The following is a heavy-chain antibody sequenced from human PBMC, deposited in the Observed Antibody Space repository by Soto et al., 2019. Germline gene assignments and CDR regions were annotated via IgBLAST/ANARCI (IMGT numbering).Heavy chain of an antibody. D-gene: IGHD3-3*01. J-gene: IGHJ4*02. CDR3: AKEYYDFWSGYYFDY. Sequence: GGSLRLSCAASGFTFSSYGMHWVRQAPGKGLEWVAVISYDGSNKYYADSVKGRFTISRDNSKNTLYLQMNSLRAEDTAVYYCAKEYYDFWSGYYFDYWGQGTLVTVSS. V-gene: IGHV3-30*18. CDR1: GFTFSSYG. CDR2: ISYDGSNK.